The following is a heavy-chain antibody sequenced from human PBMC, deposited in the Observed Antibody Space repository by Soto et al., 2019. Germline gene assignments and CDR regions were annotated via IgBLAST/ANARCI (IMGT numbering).Heavy chain of an antibody. D-gene: IGHD2-15*01. CDR2: INHSGST. CDR3: ARAATTGGRVWWLAPV. J-gene: IGHJ3*01. CDR1: GGSFSGYF. Sequence: SETLSLTCAVYGGSFSGYFWSWIRQPPGKGLEWIGEINHSGSTNYNPSLKSRVTISVDTSTNQFSLKLSSVTAAVTAVYYCARAATTGGRVWWLAPVWGQVTIVTVTS. V-gene: IGHV4-34*01.